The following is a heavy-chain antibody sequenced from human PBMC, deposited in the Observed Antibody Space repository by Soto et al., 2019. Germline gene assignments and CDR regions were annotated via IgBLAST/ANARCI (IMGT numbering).Heavy chain of an antibody. V-gene: IGHV1-2*02. CDR1: GYTFTGYY. CDR2: INPNSGDT. D-gene: IGHD1-26*01. J-gene: IGHJ6*02. CDR3: AKGGAIVAAGTRVYLYNAMDV. Sequence: QVQLVQSGTEVKRPGDSVKVSCKASGYTFTGYYVHWVRQAPGQGLEWMGWINPNSGDTYLAQRFQGRVTMNRDTSIGIVYMELRGLTSDDTAEYYCAKGGAIVAAGTRVYLYNAMDVWVQGTTVTVSS.